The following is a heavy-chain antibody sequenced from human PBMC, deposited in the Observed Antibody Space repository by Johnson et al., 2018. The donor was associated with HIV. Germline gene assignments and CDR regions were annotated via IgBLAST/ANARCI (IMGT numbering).Heavy chain of an antibody. V-gene: IGHV3-30*03. CDR1: RFTFSNYG. J-gene: IGHJ3*02. D-gene: IGHD4-17*01. CDR2: ISYDGSNK. Sequence: QMQLVESGGGVVQPGRSLRLSCAASRFTFSNYGMHWVRQAPGKGLEWVAVISYDGSNKYYADSVKGRFTISRDNSKNTLYLQMHSLRAEDTAVYYCARSMTTVTVAVGIWGQGTMVTVSS. CDR3: ARSMTTVTVAVGI.